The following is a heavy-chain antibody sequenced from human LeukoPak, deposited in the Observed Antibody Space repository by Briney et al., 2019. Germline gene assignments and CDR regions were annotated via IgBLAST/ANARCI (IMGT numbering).Heavy chain of an antibody. V-gene: IGHV4-4*07. CDR3: ARDLSGSYWGYWYFDL. CDR1: GGSISNYY. D-gene: IGHD1-26*01. J-gene: IGHJ2*01. Sequence: SETLSLTCTVSGGSISNYYWSWIRQPAGKGLEWIGRIYSSGSTDYNPSLKSRVTMSVDTSKNQFSLKLSSVTAADTAVYYCARDLSGSYWGYWYFDLWGRGTLVTVSS. CDR2: IYSSGST.